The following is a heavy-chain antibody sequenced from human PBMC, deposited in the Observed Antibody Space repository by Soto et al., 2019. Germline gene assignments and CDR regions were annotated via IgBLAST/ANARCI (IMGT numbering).Heavy chain of an antibody. Sequence: ASVKVSCKASGYTFANYAMHWVRQAPGQRLEWMGWINAGNGNTKYPQKLQGRVTITRDTSASIAYMELSSLRSEDTAVYYCAREKDLFEDIVVVPGLLSVCGQGSTVPGSS. J-gene: IGHJ6*02. CDR2: INAGNGNT. V-gene: IGHV1-3*01. D-gene: IGHD2-2*01. CDR3: AREKDLFEDIVVVPGLLSV. CDR1: GYTFANYA.